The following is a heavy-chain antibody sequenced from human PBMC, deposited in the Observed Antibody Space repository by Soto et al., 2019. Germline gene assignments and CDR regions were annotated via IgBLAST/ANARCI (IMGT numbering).Heavy chain of an antibody. CDR3: ASAPNTYYCDY. CDR1: GGSLSSDY. V-gene: IGHV4-59*01. CDR2: MSSSGNT. J-gene: IGHJ4*02. Sequence: PSETLSLTCSVSGGSLSSDYWSWIRQSPEGGLEWIGYMSSSGNTNYNPSLKSRVTISVDMSNNQFSLKVNSVTAADTAVYYCASAPNTYYCDYWSQGALVTVSS.